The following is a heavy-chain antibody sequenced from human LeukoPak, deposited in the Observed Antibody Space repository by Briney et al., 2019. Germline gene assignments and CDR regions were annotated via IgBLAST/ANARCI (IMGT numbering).Heavy chain of an antibody. CDR2: IIPMFGTP. J-gene: IGHJ5*02. D-gene: IGHD2-8*01. CDR3: ARAGIPGYCTNVTCSNWLDP. V-gene: IGHV1-69*06. Sequence: ASVKVSCKTSGDTFTTYAIIWVRQAPGQGLEWMGGIIPMFGTPNYAQRLQGRVTITADKSTKTAYMELSSLRSEDTAVYYCARAGIPGYCTNVTCSNWLDPWGQGTLVTVSS. CDR1: GDTFTTYA.